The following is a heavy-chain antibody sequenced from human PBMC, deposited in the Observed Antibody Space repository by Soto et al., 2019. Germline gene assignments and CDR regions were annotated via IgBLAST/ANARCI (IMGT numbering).Heavy chain of an antibody. CDR1: GFTFISHW. CDR3: AKESGGWKNNWFDP. Sequence: GGSLRHSCAGSGFTFISHWMSWVRQAPGKGLEWVSAISGSGGSTYYADSVKGRFTISRDNSKNTLYLQMNSLRAEDTAVYYCAKESGGWKNNWFDPWGQGTLVTVSS. V-gene: IGHV3-23*01. D-gene: IGHD6-19*01. CDR2: ISGSGGST. J-gene: IGHJ5*02.